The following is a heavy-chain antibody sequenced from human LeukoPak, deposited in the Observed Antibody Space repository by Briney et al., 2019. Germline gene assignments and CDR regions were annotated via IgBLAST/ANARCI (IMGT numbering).Heavy chain of an antibody. J-gene: IGHJ4*02. CDR2: IYHSGST. Sequence: SETLSLTCTVSGGSISSGYYWGWIRQPPGKGLEWIGSIYHSGSTYYNPSLKSRVTISVDTSKNQFSLKLSSVTAADTAVYYCARDQGGITMVRGVPFDYWGQGTLVTVSS. CDR1: GGSISSGYY. V-gene: IGHV4-38-2*02. CDR3: ARDQGGITMVRGVPFDY. D-gene: IGHD3-10*01.